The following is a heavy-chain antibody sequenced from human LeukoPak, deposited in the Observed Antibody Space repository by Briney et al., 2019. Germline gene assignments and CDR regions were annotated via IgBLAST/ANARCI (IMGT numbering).Heavy chain of an antibody. V-gene: IGHV4-39*07. J-gene: IGHJ5*02. Sequence: PSETLSLTCTVSGGSISSSSYYWGWIRQSPGKGLEWIGNIYYRGSTYYNPSLRSRVTMSVDTSKNQFSLKLSSVTAADTAVYYCARTHLWFGEFYNWFDPWGQGTLVTVSS. CDR2: IYYRGST. CDR3: ARTHLWFGEFYNWFDP. D-gene: IGHD3-10*01. CDR1: GGSISSSSYY.